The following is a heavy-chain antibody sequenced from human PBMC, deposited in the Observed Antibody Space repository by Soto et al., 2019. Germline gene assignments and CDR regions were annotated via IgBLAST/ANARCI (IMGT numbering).Heavy chain of an antibody. D-gene: IGHD6-19*01. CDR2: ISNSGGLT. CDR3: AKGAPWLGRNFDY. Sequence: EVQLLESGGALVQPGGSLRLSCAASGFTFSSFAMYWVRQAPGKGLQWLSLISNSGGLTYYADSVKGRFTISRDNSKNTLYLQMKSLRADNTAVYFCAKGAPWLGRNFDYWGQGTQVTVSS. CDR1: GFTFSSFA. J-gene: IGHJ4*02. V-gene: IGHV3-23*01.